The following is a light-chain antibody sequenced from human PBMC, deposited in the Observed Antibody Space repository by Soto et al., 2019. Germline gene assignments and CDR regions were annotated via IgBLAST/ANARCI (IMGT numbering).Light chain of an antibody. J-gene: IGKJ4*01. CDR3: QQLNTYPVT. V-gene: IGKV1-9*01. Sequence: IQLTQSPSSLSASAGDSVTITCRASQGISRYLAWYQQKAGRAPKLLISAASTLQSGVPSRFSGSGSGTDFTLSISSLQPEDFATYYGQQLNTYPVTFGGGTKVDIK. CDR2: AAS. CDR1: QGISRY.